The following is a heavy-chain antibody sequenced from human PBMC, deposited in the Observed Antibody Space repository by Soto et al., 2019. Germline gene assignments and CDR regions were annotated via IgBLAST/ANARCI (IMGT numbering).Heavy chain of an antibody. CDR3: AKENYSSSWFKYYYYYYGMDV. CDR2: ISYDGSNK. D-gene: IGHD6-13*01. J-gene: IGHJ6*02. Sequence: PXGSLRLSCAASGFTFSSYGMHWVRQAPGKGLEWVAVISYDGSNKYYADSVKGRFTISRDNSKNTLYLQMNSLRAEDTAVYYCAKENYSSSWFKYYYYYYGMDVWGQGTTVTAP. CDR1: GFTFSSYG. V-gene: IGHV3-30*18.